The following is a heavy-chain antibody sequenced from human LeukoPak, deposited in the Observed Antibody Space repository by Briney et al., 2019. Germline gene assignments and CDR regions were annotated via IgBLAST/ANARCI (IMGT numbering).Heavy chain of an antibody. CDR3: ARERWLALDY. Sequence: GGSLRLSCAASGFTVSSNYMSWVRQAPGKGLEWVSVIYSGGSTYYADSVKGRFTISRDNPKNTLYLQMNSLRAEDTAVYYCARERWLALDYWGQGTLVTVSS. CDR2: IYSGGST. D-gene: IGHD6-19*01. V-gene: IGHV3-53*01. J-gene: IGHJ4*02. CDR1: GFTVSSNY.